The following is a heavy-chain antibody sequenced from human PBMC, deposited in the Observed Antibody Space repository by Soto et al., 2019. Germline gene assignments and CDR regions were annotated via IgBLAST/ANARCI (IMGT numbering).Heavy chain of an antibody. Sequence: EVQLVESGGGLVQPGGSLKLSCAASGFTFSGSAMHWVRQASGKGLEWVGRIRSKANDYATAYAASVKDRFTISRDDSKNTAYLQMNSLKTEDTAVYYCIPGTDFWSGRGMDVWGQGTTVTVSS. CDR3: IPGTDFWSGRGMDV. V-gene: IGHV3-73*02. D-gene: IGHD3-3*01. CDR1: GFTFSGSA. CDR2: IRSKANDYAT. J-gene: IGHJ6*02.